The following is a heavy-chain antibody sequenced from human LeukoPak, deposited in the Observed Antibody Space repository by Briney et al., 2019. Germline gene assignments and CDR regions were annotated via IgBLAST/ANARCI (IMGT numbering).Heavy chain of an antibody. D-gene: IGHD2-15*01. Sequence: ASVKVSCKVSGYTLTELSMHWVRQAPGKGFEWMGGFDPEDGETIYAQKFQGRVTITADKSTNTAYMELSSLRSEDTAVYYCATVGYCSGGSCYQFDWFDPWGQGTLVTVSS. CDR1: GYTLTELS. CDR2: FDPEDGET. J-gene: IGHJ5*02. V-gene: IGHV1-24*01. CDR3: ATVGYCSGGSCYQFDWFDP.